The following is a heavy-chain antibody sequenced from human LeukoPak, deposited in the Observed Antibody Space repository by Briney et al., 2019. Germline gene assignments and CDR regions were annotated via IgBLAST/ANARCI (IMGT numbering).Heavy chain of an antibody. V-gene: IGHV4-59*11. CDR2: IYYSGST. D-gene: IGHD6-13*01. Sequence: SETLSLTCTVSGGSISSHYWSWIRQPPGKGLEWIGYIYYSGSTNYNPSLKSRVTMSVDRSKNQFSLKLSSVIAADTAMYYCARTLAAATYYFDYWGQGTLVTVSS. J-gene: IGHJ4*02. CDR3: ARTLAAATYYFDY. CDR1: GGSISSHY.